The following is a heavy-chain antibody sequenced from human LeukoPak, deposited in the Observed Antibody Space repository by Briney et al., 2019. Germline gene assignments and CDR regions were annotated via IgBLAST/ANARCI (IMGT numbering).Heavy chain of an antibody. D-gene: IGHD2-2*01. V-gene: IGHV1-46*01. Sequence: ASVKVSCKASGYTFTSYYMHWVRQAPGQGLEWMGIINPSGGSTSYAQKFQGRVTMTRDTSTSTVYMELSSLRSEDTAVYYCARDIGSTSFTGYYYYGMDVWGQGTTVTVSS. CDR1: GYTFTSYY. CDR2: INPSGGST. J-gene: IGHJ6*02. CDR3: ARDIGSTSFTGYYYYGMDV.